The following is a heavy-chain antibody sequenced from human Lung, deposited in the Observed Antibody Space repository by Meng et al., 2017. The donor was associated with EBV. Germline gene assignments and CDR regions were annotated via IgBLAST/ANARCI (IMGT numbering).Heavy chain of an antibody. V-gene: IGHV4-30-2*01. D-gene: IGHD3-10*01. CDR2: IYHSGST. J-gene: IGHJ4*02. CDR1: GGSISSGGYS. Sequence: QVQLQESGPGLVKPSGTLSLTCGVSGGSISSGGYSWSWIRQPPGKGLEWIGYIYHSGSTYYNPSLKSRVTISVDKSKNQFSLKLSSVTAADTAVYYCARQSGYFDYWGQGTLVTVSS. CDR3: ARQSGYFDY.